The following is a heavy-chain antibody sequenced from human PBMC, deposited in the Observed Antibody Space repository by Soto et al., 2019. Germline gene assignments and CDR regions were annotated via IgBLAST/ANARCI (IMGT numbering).Heavy chain of an antibody. Sequence: QVQLVQSGAELKKPGASVKVSCKASGNTVPNYAIHWVRQAPGQRLEWMGWINGGNGNTYYSEHFQGRATFTRDTSAGTVSMQLSSLTSEDTAVYYCARDDSGFSGSHYIDYFNYWGQGALVTVSS. CDR2: INGGNGNT. CDR1: GNTVPNYA. J-gene: IGHJ4*02. V-gene: IGHV1-3*01. CDR3: ARDDSGFSGSHYIDYFNY. D-gene: IGHD1-26*01.